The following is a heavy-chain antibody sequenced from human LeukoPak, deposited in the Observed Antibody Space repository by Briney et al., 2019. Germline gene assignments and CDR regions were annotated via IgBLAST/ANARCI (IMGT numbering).Heavy chain of an antibody. CDR2: IRYDGSNK. J-gene: IGHJ3*02. CDR1: GFTFSDYY. V-gene: IGHV3-30*02. D-gene: IGHD3-3*02. Sequence: PGGSLRLSCAASGFTFSDYYMSWIRQAPGKGLEWVAFIRYDGSNKYYADSVKGRFTISRDNSKNTLYLQMNSLRAEDTAVYYCASPGQRHFTHAFDIWGQGTMVTVSS. CDR3: ASPGQRHFTHAFDI.